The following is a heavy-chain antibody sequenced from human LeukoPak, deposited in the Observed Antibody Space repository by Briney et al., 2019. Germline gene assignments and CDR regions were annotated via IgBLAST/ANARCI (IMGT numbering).Heavy chain of an antibody. D-gene: IGHD2-21*01. CDR2: IYPSGGT. CDR1: GGSISGFY. CDR3: AREYGDLDY. Sequence: PSETLSLTCTAPGGSISGFYWSWIRQPPGKGLDWIGRIYPSGGTNYNPSLKSRVTMSTDTSKNQFSLKLRSVTAADTAVYYCAREYGDLDYWGQGTLVTVSS. J-gene: IGHJ4*02. V-gene: IGHV4-4*07.